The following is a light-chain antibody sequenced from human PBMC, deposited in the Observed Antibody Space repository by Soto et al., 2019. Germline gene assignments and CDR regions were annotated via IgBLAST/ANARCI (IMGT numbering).Light chain of an antibody. CDR3: LQDNNYPWT. J-gene: IGKJ1*01. Sequence: IQLTQAPSFLSASAGDRVTITCRASQVISSYLAWYQQKPGRAPKLLIYAISSLHSGVPSRFSGSGSGTDFTLTISSLQPEDFATYYCLQDNNYPWTFGQGTKVDIK. V-gene: IGKV1-6*01. CDR2: AIS. CDR1: QVISSY.